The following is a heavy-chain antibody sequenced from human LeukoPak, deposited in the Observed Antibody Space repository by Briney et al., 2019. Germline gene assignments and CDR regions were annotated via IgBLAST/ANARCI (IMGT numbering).Heavy chain of an antibody. CDR3: ARASGIVGATDY. V-gene: IGHV3-30-3*01. CDR2: ISYDGSNK. J-gene: IGHJ4*02. D-gene: IGHD1-26*01. Sequence: PGRSLRLSCAASGFTFSSYAMHWVRQAPGKGLEWVAVISYDGSNKYYADSVKGRFTISRDNSKNTLYLQMNSLRAEDTAVYYCARASGIVGATDYWGQGTLVTVSS. CDR1: GFTFSSYA.